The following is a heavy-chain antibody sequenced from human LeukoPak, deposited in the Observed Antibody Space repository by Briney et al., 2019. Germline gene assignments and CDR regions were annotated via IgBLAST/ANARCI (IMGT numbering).Heavy chain of an antibody. Sequence: SETLSLTCTVSGGSISSSSYYLGWLRQPPGKGLEWIVSIYYSGSTYYNPSLKSRVTISVDTSKNQFSLKLSSVTAADTAVYYCARLKGGYCSGGSCYGNDAFDIWGQGTMVTVSS. CDR2: IYYSGST. CDR1: GGSISSSSYY. D-gene: IGHD2-15*01. J-gene: IGHJ3*02. CDR3: ARLKGGYCSGGSCYGNDAFDI. V-gene: IGHV4-39*01.